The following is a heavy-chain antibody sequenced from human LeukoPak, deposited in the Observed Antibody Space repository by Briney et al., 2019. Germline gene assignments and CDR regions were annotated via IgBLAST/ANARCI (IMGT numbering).Heavy chain of an antibody. J-gene: IGHJ5*02. CDR3: ARKNYCSGGSCYSRGWFDP. CDR2: MNPNSGNT. Sequence: ASVKASCKASEYTFTGYDINWVRQATGQGLEWMGWMNPNSGNTVYAQKFQGRVTMTRDTSISTAYMELSSLRSEDTAMYYCARKNYCSGGSCYSRGWFDPWGQGTLVTVSS. CDR1: EYTFTGYD. V-gene: IGHV1-8*01. D-gene: IGHD2-15*01.